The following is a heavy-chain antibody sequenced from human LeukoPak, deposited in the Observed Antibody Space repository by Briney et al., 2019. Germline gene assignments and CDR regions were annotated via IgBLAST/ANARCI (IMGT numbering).Heavy chain of an antibody. D-gene: IGHD3-22*01. CDR1: GFTFSSYS. Sequence: GGSLRLSCAASGFTFSSYSMNRVRQAPGKGLEWVSSISSSSSYIYYADSVKGRFTISRDNAKNLLYLQMNSLRAEDTAVYYCARVGYYYDSSGSPGLDYWGQGTLVTVSS. J-gene: IGHJ4*02. CDR2: ISSSSSYI. CDR3: ARVGYYYDSSGSPGLDY. V-gene: IGHV3-21*01.